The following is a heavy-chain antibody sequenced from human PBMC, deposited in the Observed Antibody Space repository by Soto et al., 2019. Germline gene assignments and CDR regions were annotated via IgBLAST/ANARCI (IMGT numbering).Heavy chain of an antibody. CDR2: IYYSGST. V-gene: IGHV4-31*03. J-gene: IGHJ5*02. CDR3: ARAVGSTWYLRWFDP. CDR1: GGSISSSSYF. D-gene: IGHD6-13*01. Sequence: QVQLQESGPGLVKPSQTLSLTCTVSGGSISSSSYFWSWIRQHPGKGLEWIGYIYYSGSTFYNPSLKSRLTMSVDTSKNQSSLTLSSVTAADTAVYYCARAVGSTWYLRWFDPWGQGTLVTVSS.